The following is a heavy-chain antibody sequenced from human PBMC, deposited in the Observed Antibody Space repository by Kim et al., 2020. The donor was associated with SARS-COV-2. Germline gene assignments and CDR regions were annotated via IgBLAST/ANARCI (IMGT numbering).Heavy chain of an antibody. CDR1: GGTFSSYA. CDR3: ARDGSVAGTWYFDY. CDR2: IIPIFGTA. V-gene: IGHV1-69*13. D-gene: IGHD6-19*01. Sequence: SVKVSCKASGGTFSSYAISWVRQAPGQGLEWMGGIIPIFGTANYAQKFQGRVTITADESTSTAYMELSSLRSEDTAVYYCARDGSVAGTWYFDYWGQGTLVTVSS. J-gene: IGHJ4*02.